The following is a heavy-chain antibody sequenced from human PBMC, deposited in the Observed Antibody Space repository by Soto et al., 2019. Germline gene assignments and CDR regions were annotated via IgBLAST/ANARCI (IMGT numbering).Heavy chain of an antibody. J-gene: IGHJ4*02. CDR2: IKSKTDGGTT. V-gene: IGHV3-15*01. CDR1: GFTFSNAW. Sequence: EVQLVESGGGLVKPGGSLRLSCAASGFTFSNAWMSWVRQAPGKGLEWVGRIKSKTDGGTTDYAAPVKGRFTISRDDSKNTLYLQMNSLKTEDTAVYYCTPSLYDFWSGYYYWGQGTLVTVSS. CDR3: TPSLYDFWSGYYY. D-gene: IGHD3-3*01.